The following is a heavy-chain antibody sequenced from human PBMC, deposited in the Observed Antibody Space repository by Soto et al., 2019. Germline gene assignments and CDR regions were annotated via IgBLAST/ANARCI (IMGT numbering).Heavy chain of an antibody. J-gene: IGHJ4*02. Sequence: EVQLVESGGGVVRPGGSLRLSCAASGFGFDEYGMSWVRQGPGKGLEWVSGINRHGDSTGYADSVKGRVTISIDNAKNSLYLQMNSLKAEDTAVYYCARDHRWGYEYGDYGDSWGQGTLVTVSS. CDR3: ARDHRWGYEYGDYGDS. V-gene: IGHV3-20*04. CDR1: GFGFDEYG. CDR2: INRHGDST. D-gene: IGHD4-17*01.